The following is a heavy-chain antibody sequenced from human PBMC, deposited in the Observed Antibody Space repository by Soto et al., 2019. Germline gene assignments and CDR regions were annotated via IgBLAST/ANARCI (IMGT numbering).Heavy chain of an antibody. J-gene: IGHJ4*02. V-gene: IGHV3-72*01. D-gene: IGHD5-12*01. CDR1: GFIFSDHY. CDR2: TRNKANSYTT. Sequence: PGGSLRLSCAASGFIFSDHYMDRVRQAPGKGLEWVGRTRNKANSYTTEYTASVKGRFTISRDDSQNSLYLQMNSLKTEDTAVYYCAREGRGYLDYWGQGTLVTAPQ. CDR3: AREGRGYLDY.